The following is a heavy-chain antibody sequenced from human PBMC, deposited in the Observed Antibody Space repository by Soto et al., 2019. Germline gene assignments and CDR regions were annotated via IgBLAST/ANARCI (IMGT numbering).Heavy chain of an antibody. CDR1: GYRVSSNSAA. CDR2: TYYRPKWYN. D-gene: IGHD6-19*01. V-gene: IGHV6-1*01. J-gene: IGHJ5*02. Sequence: SQTLSLTCAISGYRVSSNSAAWNWIRQSPSRGLEWLGRTYYRPKWYNDYAVSVKSRITINPDTSKNQFSLQLNSVTPEDTAVYYCERGQWMETYFNWFDPWGQGTLVTVSS. CDR3: ERGQWMETYFNWFDP.